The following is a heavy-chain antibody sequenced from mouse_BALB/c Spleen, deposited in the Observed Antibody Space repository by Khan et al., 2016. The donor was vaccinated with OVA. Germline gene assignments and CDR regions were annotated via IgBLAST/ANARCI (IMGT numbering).Heavy chain of an antibody. D-gene: IGHD1-2*01. V-gene: IGHV3-2*02. Sequence: EVQLVESGPGLVKPSQSLSLTCTVTGYSITSGYGWNWIRQFPGNKLEWMGYISYSGSTNYNPSLKSRISITRDTSKNQFFLQLNSVTTENTATYYGVRTARIKYWGQGTTLTVSS. CDR3: VRTARIKY. J-gene: IGHJ2*01. CDR1: GYSITSGYG. CDR2: ISYSGST.